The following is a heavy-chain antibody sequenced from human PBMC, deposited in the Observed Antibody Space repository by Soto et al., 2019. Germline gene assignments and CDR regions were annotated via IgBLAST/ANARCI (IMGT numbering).Heavy chain of an antibody. V-gene: IGHV1-3*01. D-gene: IGHD2-2*01. Sequence: QVQLVQSGAEVKKPGASVKLSCKASGYTFSNYAVQWVRQAPGQSLEWMGWIHAGNGDTKYSQKFHDRVTITRDTSASTAYMELSSLRSEDTAISYCARVPRYTSDIVQVPAVMFEDWFVPWGQGTLVTVSS. CDR2: IHAGNGDT. CDR1: GYTFSNYA. J-gene: IGHJ5*02. CDR3: ARVPRYTSDIVQVPAVMFEDWFVP.